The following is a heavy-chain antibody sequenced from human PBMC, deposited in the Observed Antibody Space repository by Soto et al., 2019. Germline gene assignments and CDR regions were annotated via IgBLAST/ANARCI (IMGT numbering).Heavy chain of an antibody. V-gene: IGHV1-69*01. Sequence: QVQLVQSGAEVKKPGSSVKVSCKASGGTFSSYAISWVRQAPGQGLEWMGGIIPILGTANYAQKFQGRVTSTADETTSTAYMKLSSLRSEDTAVYYCASCIAAAGPTYYYFDYWGQGTLVTVSS. CDR1: GGTFSSYA. D-gene: IGHD6-13*01. J-gene: IGHJ4*02. CDR3: ASCIAAAGPTYYYFDY. CDR2: IIPILGTA.